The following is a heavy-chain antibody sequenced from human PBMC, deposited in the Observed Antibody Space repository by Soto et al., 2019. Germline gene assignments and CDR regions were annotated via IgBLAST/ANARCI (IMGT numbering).Heavy chain of an antibody. CDR3: AKDPTSYDSSAQFDS. V-gene: IGHV3-23*01. J-gene: IGHJ4*02. Sequence: EVQLLESGGRLVQSGGSLRLSCAASGFSFSIYAMNWVRQAPGKGLEWVSGISGGGGSTYYADSVKGRFTISRDNSKNTLYLQMNSLRVEDTAVYYCAKDPTSYDSSAQFDSWGQGTLVTVSS. CDR1: GFSFSIYA. CDR2: ISGGGGST. D-gene: IGHD3-22*01.